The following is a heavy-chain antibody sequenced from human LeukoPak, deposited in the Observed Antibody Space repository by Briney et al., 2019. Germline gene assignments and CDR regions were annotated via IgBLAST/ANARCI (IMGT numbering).Heavy chain of an antibody. D-gene: IGHD3-9*01. CDR2: INPNSGGT. CDR3: AREDYDILTGYRTKHWFHP. J-gene: IGHJ5*02. CDR1: GYTFTGYY. V-gene: IGHV1-2*02. Sequence: ASVKVSCKASGYTFTGYYMHWVRQAPGQGLEWMGWINPNSGGTKYAQKFQGRVTMTGDTSISTVYMELSRLRSDDSAVYYCAREDYDILTGYRTKHWFHPWGQGTLVTVSS.